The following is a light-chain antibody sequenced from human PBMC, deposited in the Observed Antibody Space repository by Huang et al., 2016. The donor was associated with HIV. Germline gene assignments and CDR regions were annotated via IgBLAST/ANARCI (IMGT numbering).Light chain of an antibody. Sequence: DIVMTQSPLSLPVTPGEPASIPCRSSQSLLHSNGYNYLDWYLQKPGQSPQLLIYLGSNRASGVPDRFSGSGSGTDFTLKISTVEAEDVGVYYCMQALQDPWTFGQGTKVEIK. CDR3: MQALQDPWT. J-gene: IGKJ1*01. V-gene: IGKV2-28*01. CDR1: QSLLHSNGYNY. CDR2: LGS.